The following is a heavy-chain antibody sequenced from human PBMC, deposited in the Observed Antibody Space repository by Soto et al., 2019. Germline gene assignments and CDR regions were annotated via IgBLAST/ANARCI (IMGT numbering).Heavy chain of an antibody. J-gene: IGHJ4*02. CDR2: ISGSGGST. D-gene: IGHD2-15*01. CDR3: AKDATLGYCSGGSCLIYYFDY. CDR1: GFTFSSYA. Sequence: GGSLRLSCAASGFTFSSYAMSWVRQAPGKGLEWVSAISGSGGSTYYADPVKGRFTISRDNSKNTLYLQMNSLRAEDTAVYYCAKDATLGYCSGGSCLIYYFDYWGQGTLVTVSS. V-gene: IGHV3-23*01.